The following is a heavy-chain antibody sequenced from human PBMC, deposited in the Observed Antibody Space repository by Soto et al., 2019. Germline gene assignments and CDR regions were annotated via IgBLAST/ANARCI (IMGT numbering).Heavy chain of an antibody. CDR1: GYSFTSYW. V-gene: IGHV5-51*01. Sequence: GESLTLSCKGSGYSFTSYWIGWVRQMPGKGLEWMGIIYPGDSDTRYSPSFQGQVTISADKSISTAYLQWSSLKASDTAMYYCARHSPINTVPRGGHGMDVWGQGTTVTVSS. CDR2: IYPGDSDT. J-gene: IGHJ6*02. CDR3: ARHSPINTVPRGGHGMDV. D-gene: IGHD4-4*01.